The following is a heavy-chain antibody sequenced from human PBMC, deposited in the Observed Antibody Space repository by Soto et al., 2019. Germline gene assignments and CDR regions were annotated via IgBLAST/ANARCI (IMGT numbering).Heavy chain of an antibody. V-gene: IGHV1-18*01. CDR1: GYTFTIYG. J-gene: IGHJ4*02. CDR3: ARDTYFGVGDY. Sequence: QVQLVQSGAEVKKPGASVNVSCKASGYTFTIYGISWVRQAPGQVLEWMGWISAYNGNTNYAQKLQGRVTMTTDTSTSPANMELRSLRSDDTAVYYCARDTYFGVGDYWGQGKLVTVYS. D-gene: IGHD3-3*01. CDR2: ISAYNGNT.